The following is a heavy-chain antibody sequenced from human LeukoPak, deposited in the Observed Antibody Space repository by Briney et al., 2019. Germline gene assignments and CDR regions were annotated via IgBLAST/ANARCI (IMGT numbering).Heavy chain of an antibody. Sequence: SETLSLTCTVSGGSISSYYWSWIRQPPGKGLEWIGYIYYSGSTNYNPSLKSRVTISVDTSKNQFSLKLSSVTAADTAVYYCARERGRDGYTGRFDPWGQGTLVTVSS. V-gene: IGHV4-59*01. CDR2: IYYSGST. CDR3: ARERGRDGYTGRFDP. D-gene: IGHD5-24*01. CDR1: GGSISSYY. J-gene: IGHJ5*02.